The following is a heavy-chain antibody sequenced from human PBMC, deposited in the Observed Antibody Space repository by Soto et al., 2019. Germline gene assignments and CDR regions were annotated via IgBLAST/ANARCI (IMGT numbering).Heavy chain of an antibody. CDR3: ARDASGPFDY. CDR1: GFTVSDS. D-gene: IGHD6-19*01. V-gene: IGHV3-53*01. Sequence: GGSLRLSCSVAGFTVSDSMSWVRQAPGKGLECVSFIHSDGSTHYTDSVRGRFTISRDNSKNTLYLQMDRLRVDDTAVYFCARDASGPFDYWGQGTMVTVSS. CDR2: IHSDGST. J-gene: IGHJ4*02.